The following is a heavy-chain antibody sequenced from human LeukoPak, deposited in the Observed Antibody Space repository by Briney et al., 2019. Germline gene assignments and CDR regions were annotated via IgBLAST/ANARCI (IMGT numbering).Heavy chain of an antibody. V-gene: IGHV3-7*01. CDR3: GRFGYEAAVDL. CDR1: GFTFSTYW. J-gene: IGHJ5*02. D-gene: IGHD6-13*01. Sequence: PGGSLRLSCAASGFTFSTYWMTWVRLAPGKGLEWVANIEPAGRDTYYVAPVKGRFTIFRDNAKNLLYLQMNDLRADDTAVYSCGRFGYEAAVDLWGQGTLVAVS. CDR2: IEPAGRDT.